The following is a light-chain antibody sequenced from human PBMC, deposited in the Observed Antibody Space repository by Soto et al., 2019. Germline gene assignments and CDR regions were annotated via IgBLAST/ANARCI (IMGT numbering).Light chain of an antibody. V-gene: IGLV1-51*02. CDR3: GAWDSSLSAGV. CDR1: TSNIGNNY. Sequence: QSVLTQPPSVSAAPGQKVTISCSGSTSNIGNNYVSWYQQLPGTAPKLLIYENNKRPSGIPDRFSGSKSGASATLGIAGLRTGDEADYYCGAWDSSLSAGVLGGGTKLTVL. J-gene: IGLJ2*01. CDR2: ENN.